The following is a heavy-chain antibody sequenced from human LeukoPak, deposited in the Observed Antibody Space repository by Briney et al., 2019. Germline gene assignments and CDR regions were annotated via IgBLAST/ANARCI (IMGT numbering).Heavy chain of an antibody. J-gene: IGHJ4*02. CDR3: ARDGVGAPPIDY. CDR1: GFAFSSHW. Sequence: GGSLRLSCEASGFAFSSHWMHWVRQAPGKGLVWVSNINGDGGGTGYADSVKGRFTTSRDNAKNTLYLHMNSLRVEDTAVYYCARDGVGAPPIDYWGQGALVTVSS. CDR2: INGDGGGT. D-gene: IGHD3-3*01. V-gene: IGHV3-74*01.